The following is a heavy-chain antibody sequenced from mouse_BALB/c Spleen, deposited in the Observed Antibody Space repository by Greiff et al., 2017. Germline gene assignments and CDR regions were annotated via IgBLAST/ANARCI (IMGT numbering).Heavy chain of an antibody. Sequence: EVQGVESGGGLVKPGGSLKLSCAASGFTFSSYAMSWVRQTPEKRLEWVASISSGGSTYYPDSVKGRFTISRDNARNILYLQMSSLRSEDTAMYYCARAWRDYHGYFDVWGEGTTVTVAA. CDR3: ARAWRDYHGYFDV. CDR1: GFTFSSYA. D-gene: IGHD1-1*01. CDR2: ISSGGST. V-gene: IGHV5-6-5*01. J-gene: IGHJ1*01.